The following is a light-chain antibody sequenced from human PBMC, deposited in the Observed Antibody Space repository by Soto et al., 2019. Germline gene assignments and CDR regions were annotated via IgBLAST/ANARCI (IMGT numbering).Light chain of an antibody. V-gene: IGLV1-40*01. CDR1: SSNIGAGYD. J-gene: IGLJ2*01. CDR2: GSS. CDR3: QSYDSSLSGSVV. Sequence: QSVLTQPPSVSGAPGQRVTISCTGSSSNIGAGYDVHWYQQHPGTAPKLLIYGSSNRPSGVPDRFSGSKSGTSASLAITGLQAEDEADYYCQSYDSSLSGSVVFGGGTKLTVL.